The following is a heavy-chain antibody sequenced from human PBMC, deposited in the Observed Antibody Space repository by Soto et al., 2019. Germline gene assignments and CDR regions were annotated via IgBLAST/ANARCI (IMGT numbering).Heavy chain of an antibody. V-gene: IGHV1-69*04. J-gene: IGHJ6*03. CDR3: ARNPHAVAAMHMDV. CDR1: GGTFSSYA. D-gene: IGHD6-19*01. CDR2: IIPILGIG. Sequence: QVQLVQSGAEVKKPGSSVKVSCKASGGTFSSYAFNWVRQAPGQGLEWMGRIIPILGIGDYAQRFQGRVTISAEKSTSTVYMELSSLRSEDTAVYYCARNPHAVAAMHMDVWGKGTMVTVSS.